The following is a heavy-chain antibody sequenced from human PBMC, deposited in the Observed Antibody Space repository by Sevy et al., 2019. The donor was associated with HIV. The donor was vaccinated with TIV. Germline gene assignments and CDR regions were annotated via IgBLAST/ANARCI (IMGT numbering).Heavy chain of an antibody. CDR2: MYSSGNT. J-gene: IGHJ4*02. V-gene: IGHV4-39*01. Sequence: SETLSLTCTVSGGSISSSSYDWGWIRQPPGKGLEWIGSMYSSGNTYYNPSLKSGLTIFVDTSKNQISLKLTSVTAADTAVYYCARQGGIVDRAFDYWGQGTLVTVSS. D-gene: IGHD2-21*01. CDR1: GGSISSSSYD. CDR3: ARQGGIVDRAFDY.